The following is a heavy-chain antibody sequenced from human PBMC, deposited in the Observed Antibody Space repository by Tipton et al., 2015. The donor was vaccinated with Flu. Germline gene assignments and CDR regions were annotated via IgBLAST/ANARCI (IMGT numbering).Heavy chain of an antibody. CDR3: ARDGAGYNGAFDM. CDR1: GYTFTAHY. J-gene: IGHJ3*02. D-gene: IGHD5-24*01. CDR2: INPNDNGT. Sequence: QSGAEVKKPGASVKVSCKGSGYTFTAHYIHWVRQAPGQGLEWMGWINPNDNGTRYPQKFQGRVTMTRDTSISTVYMELTRLSFDDTAVYYCARDGAGYNGAFDMWGQGTMVTVSS. V-gene: IGHV1-2*02.